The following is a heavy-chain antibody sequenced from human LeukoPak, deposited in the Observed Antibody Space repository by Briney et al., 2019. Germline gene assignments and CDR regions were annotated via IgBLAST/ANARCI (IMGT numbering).Heavy chain of an antibody. V-gene: IGHV3-74*01. CDR1: GFTFSSYW. CDR2: INSDGSST. J-gene: IGHJ6*02. D-gene: IGHD1-26*01. Sequence: GSLRLSCAASGFTFSSYWMHWVRQAPGKGLVGVSRINSDGSSTSYADSVKGRFTISRDNAKNTLYLQMNSLRAEDTAVYYCARSGRYYYYGMDVWGQGTTVTVSS. CDR3: ARSGRYYYYGMDV.